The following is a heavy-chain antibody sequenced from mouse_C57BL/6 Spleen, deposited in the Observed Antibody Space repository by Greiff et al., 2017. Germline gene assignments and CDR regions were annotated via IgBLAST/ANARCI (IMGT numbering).Heavy chain of an antibody. CDR1: GFSFNTYA. Sequence: EVQLQESGGGLVQPKGSLKLSCAASGFSFNTYAMNWVRQAPGKGLEWVARIRSKSNNYATYYADSVKDRFTISRDDSESMLYLQMNNLKTEDTAMYYCVGYDYGFAYWGQGTLVTVSA. CDR2: IRSKSNNYAT. D-gene: IGHD2-4*01. CDR3: VGYDYGFAY. V-gene: IGHV10-1*01. J-gene: IGHJ3*01.